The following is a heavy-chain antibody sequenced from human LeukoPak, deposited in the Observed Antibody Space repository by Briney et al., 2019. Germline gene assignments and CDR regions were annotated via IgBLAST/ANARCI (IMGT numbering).Heavy chain of an antibody. CDR3: ARPPVYYYGSGSSGEYFQH. CDR2: INHSGST. J-gene: IGHJ1*01. V-gene: IGHV4-61*10. D-gene: IGHD3-10*01. CDR1: GGSISSGSYY. Sequence: SETLSLTCTVSGGSISSGSYYWSWIRQPAGKGLEWIGEINHSGSTNYNPSLKSRVTISVDTSKNQFSLKLSSVTAADTAVYYCARPPVYYYGSGSSGEYFQHWGQGTLVTVSS.